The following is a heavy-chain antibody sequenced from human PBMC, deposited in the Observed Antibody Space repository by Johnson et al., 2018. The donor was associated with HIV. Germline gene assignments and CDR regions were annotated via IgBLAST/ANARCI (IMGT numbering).Heavy chain of an antibody. CDR1: GFTFSSYA. CDR3: ARSLGVVGAIGKGAFDI. CDR2: ISYDGSNK. V-gene: IGHV3-30*04. Sequence: VQLVESGGGVVQPGRSLRLSCAASGFTFSSYAMHWVRQAPGKGLEWVAVISYDGSNKYYADSVKGRFTISRDNSKNTLYLQINSLRAEDTAVYYCARSLGVVGAIGKGAFDIWGQGTMVTVSS. D-gene: IGHD1-26*01. J-gene: IGHJ3*02.